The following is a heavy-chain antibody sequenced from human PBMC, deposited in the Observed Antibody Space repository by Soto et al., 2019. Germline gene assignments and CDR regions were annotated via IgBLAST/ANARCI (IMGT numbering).Heavy chain of an antibody. CDR2: IRNKANSSTT. J-gene: IGHJ4*02. D-gene: IGHD6-13*01. V-gene: IGHV3-72*01. CDR3: AREGGLWGTRAAAGPFDY. CDR1: GFTLSDHH. Sequence: GGSLRLSCAASGFTLSDHHMDWVRQAPGKGLEWVGRIRNKANSSTTEYAASVKGRYTISREDSRNSLYLQTNSLKTDDTAVYYCAREGGLWGTRAAAGPFDYWGQGTLVTVSS.